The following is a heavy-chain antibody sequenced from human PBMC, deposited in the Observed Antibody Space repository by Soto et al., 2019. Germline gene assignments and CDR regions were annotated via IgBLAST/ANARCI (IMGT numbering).Heavy chain of an antibody. V-gene: IGHV4-34*01. CDR1: GGSFSGYY. J-gene: IGHJ1*01. CDR3: ARGLGIAAAGTLFRH. Sequence: QVQLQQWGAGLLKPSETLSLTCAVYGGSFSGYYWSWIRQPPGKGLEWIGEINHSGSTNYNPSLKSRVTISVDTSKNQCSLKLSSVTAADTAVYYCARGLGIAAAGTLFRHWGQGTLVTVSS. D-gene: IGHD6-13*01. CDR2: INHSGST.